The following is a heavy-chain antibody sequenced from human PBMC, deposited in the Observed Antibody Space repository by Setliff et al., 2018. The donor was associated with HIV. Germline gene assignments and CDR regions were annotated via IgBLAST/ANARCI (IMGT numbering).Heavy chain of an antibody. CDR2: IYTSRGT. J-gene: IGHJ4*02. V-gene: IGHV4-4*09. D-gene: IGHD6-13*01. Sequence: SETLSLTCTVSGGSISGYHWNWLRQTPGKRLEWIGYIYTSRGTNYNHSLRTRVIISVDTSNQFSLKLSSVTAADAAVYYCARSPSYRSSWEYYFDYWGQGILVTVSS. CDR1: GGSISGYH. CDR3: ARSPSYRSSWEYYFDY.